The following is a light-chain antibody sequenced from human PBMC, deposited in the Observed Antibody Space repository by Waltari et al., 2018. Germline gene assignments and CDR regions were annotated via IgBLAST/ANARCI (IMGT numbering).Light chain of an antibody. V-gene: IGLV6-57*02. CDR3: QSYDSSNWV. CDR2: EDN. J-gene: IGLJ3*02. CDR1: SGSIASNY. Sequence: NFMLTQPHSVSESPGKTVTISCTGSSGSIASNYVQWYQQRPGRAPTTVIYEDNQRPSGVPDRFSGSIDISSNSASLTISGLKTEDEADYYCQSYDSSNWVFGGGTKLTVL.